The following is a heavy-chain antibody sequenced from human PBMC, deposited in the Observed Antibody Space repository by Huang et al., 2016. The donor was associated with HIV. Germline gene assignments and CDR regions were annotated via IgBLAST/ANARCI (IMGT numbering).Heavy chain of an antibody. J-gene: IGHJ3*02. V-gene: IGHV5-51*01. D-gene: IGHD2-2*01. CDR1: GYTFNGYW. Sequence: EVQLVQSGAVVKKPGESLKISCKGSGYTFNGYWIGWVRQMPGKGLEWMGIIYPGDSETTSSPSFQGQVTISADKSISTAYLQWSGLKASDTAMYYCARQGVGDFVVEPTGLGAFDIWGQGTMVTVSS. CDR3: ARQGVGDFVVEPTGLGAFDI. CDR2: IYPGDSET.